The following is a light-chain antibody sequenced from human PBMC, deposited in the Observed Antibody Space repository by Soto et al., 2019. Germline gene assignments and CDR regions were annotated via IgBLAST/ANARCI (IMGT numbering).Light chain of an antibody. Sequence: QSALTQPASLSGSPGQSLTISCTGTSSDVGGYNYVSWYQQHPGKAPKLMIYDVDNRPSGVSNRFSGSKSGNTASLTISGLQAEDEAVFYCCSYTSSRTLVFGGGTKLTVL. CDR2: DVD. J-gene: IGLJ2*01. CDR3: CSYTSSRTLV. CDR1: SSDVGGYNY. V-gene: IGLV2-14*01.